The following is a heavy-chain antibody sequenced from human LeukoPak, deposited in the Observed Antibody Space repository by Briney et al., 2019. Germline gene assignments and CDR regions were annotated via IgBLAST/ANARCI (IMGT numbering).Heavy chain of an antibody. Sequence: PSETLSLTCAVYGESFSDYYWSWIRQPPGKGLEWIGEINHSGSTNYNPSLKSRVTISVDTSKNQFSLKLSSVTAADTAVYYCARLRYYDSSGYFLFDYWGQGTLVTVSS. CDR3: ARLRYYDSSGYFLFDY. J-gene: IGHJ4*02. CDR1: GESFSDYY. V-gene: IGHV4-34*01. CDR2: INHSGST. D-gene: IGHD3-22*01.